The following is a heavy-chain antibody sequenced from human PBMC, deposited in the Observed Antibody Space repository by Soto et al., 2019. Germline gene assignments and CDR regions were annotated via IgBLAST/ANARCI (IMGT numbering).Heavy chain of an antibody. D-gene: IGHD4-17*01. CDR2: IIPILGIA. CDR3: AADVGGYIYGFARH. V-gene: IGHV1-69*02. Sequence: SVKVSCKASGGTFSSYTISWVRQAPGQGLEWMGRIIPILGIANYAQKFQGRVTITADKSTSTAYMELSSLRSEDTAVYYCAADVGGYIYGFARHWGPGTLVTVS. J-gene: IGHJ4*02. CDR1: GGTFSSYT.